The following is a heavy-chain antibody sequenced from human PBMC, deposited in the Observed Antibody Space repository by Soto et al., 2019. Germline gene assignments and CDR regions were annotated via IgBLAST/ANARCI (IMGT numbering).Heavy chain of an antibody. Sequence: SETLSLTCTVSGGSISSYYWSWIRQPPGKGLEWIGYIYYSGSTNYNPSLKSRVTIPVDKSKNQFSLKLSSVTAADTAVYYCARARGVATIIYYYGMDVWGQGTTVTVSS. V-gene: IGHV4-59*12. CDR1: GGSISSYY. CDR2: IYYSGST. D-gene: IGHD5-12*01. CDR3: ARARGVATIIYYYGMDV. J-gene: IGHJ6*02.